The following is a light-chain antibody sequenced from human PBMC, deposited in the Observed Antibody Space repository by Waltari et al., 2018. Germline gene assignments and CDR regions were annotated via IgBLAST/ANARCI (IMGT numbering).Light chain of an antibody. V-gene: IGKV1-39*01. CDR1: QSISNY. CDR3: QQIYSSPYT. Sequence: DIQLTQSPSSLSASVGGRVTITCRASQSISNYLNWYQQKPGKAPNLLSYAASSLQSGVPSRFSGSGSGTDFTLTISSLQPEDVATYYCQQIYSSPYTFGQGTKLEIK. J-gene: IGKJ2*01. CDR2: AAS.